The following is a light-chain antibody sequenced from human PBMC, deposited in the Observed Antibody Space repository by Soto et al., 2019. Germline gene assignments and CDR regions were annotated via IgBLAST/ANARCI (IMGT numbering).Light chain of an antibody. V-gene: IGLV2-14*03. J-gene: IGLJ2*01. CDR3: GSYASATLI. CDR2: EVT. Sequence: QSALTQPASVSGSPGQSITISCTGTSNDIGAYNYVSWCQQYPGKVPTLIIYEVTFRPSGVSNRFSGSKSGNTASLTISGLQTEDEADYYCGSYASATLIFGGGTKVTVL. CDR1: SNDIGAYNY.